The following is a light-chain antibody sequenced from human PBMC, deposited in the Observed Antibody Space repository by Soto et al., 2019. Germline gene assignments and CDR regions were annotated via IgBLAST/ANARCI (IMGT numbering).Light chain of an antibody. CDR1: QSVSSSY. CDR3: QQRGTWPT. V-gene: IGKV3D-20*02. Sequence: EIVLTQSPGTLSLSPGERATLSCRASQSVSSSYLAWYQQKPGQAPRLLIYDASSRANGIPARFTGSGSGTDFSLTISSLEPEDFAVYYCQQRGTWPTFGQGTRVEI. J-gene: IGKJ1*01. CDR2: DAS.